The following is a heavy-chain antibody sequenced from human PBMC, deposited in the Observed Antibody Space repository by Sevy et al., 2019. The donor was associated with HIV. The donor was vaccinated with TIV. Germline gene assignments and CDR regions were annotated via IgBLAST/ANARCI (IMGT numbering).Heavy chain of an antibody. D-gene: IGHD6-6*01. CDR2: IIPIFGTA. J-gene: IGHJ6*02. V-gene: IGHV1-69*13. Sequence: ASLKVSCKASGGTFSSYAISWVRQAPGQGLEWMGGIIPIFGTANYAQKFQGRVTITADESTSTAYMELSSLRSEDTAVYYCARRGDIAARLSYYYYGMDVWGQGTTVTVSS. CDR3: ARRGDIAARLSYYYYGMDV. CDR1: GGTFSSYA.